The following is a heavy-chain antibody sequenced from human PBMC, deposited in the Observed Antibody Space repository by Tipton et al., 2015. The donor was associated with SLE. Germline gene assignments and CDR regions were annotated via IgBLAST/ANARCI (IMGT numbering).Heavy chain of an antibody. V-gene: IGHV4-59*08. D-gene: IGHD3-3*01. CDR3: ARGRTIFGVPSTDY. CDR2: IYYSGST. Sequence: TLSLTCTVSGGSISSYYWSWIRQPPGKGLEWIGYIYYSGSTNYNPSLKSRVTISVDTSKNQFSLKLSSVTAADTAVYYCARGRTIFGVPSTDYWGQGTLVTVSS. J-gene: IGHJ4*02. CDR1: GGSISSYY.